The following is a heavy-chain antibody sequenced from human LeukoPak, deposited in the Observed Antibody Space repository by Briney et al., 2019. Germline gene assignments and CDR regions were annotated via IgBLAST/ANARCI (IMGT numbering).Heavy chain of an antibody. D-gene: IGHD3-10*01. CDR3: AKDTRDGDWFDP. J-gene: IGHJ5*02. CDR1: GFTFSSYA. CDR2: ISGSGGST. Sequence: GGSLRLSCAASGFTFSSYAMSWVRRAPGKGLEWVSAISGSGGSTYYADSVKGRFTISRDNSKNTLYLQMNSLRAEDTAVYYCAKDTRDGDWFDPWGQGTLVTVSS. V-gene: IGHV3-23*01.